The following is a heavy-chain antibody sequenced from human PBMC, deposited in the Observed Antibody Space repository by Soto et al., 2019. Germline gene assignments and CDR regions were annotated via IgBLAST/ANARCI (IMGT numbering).Heavy chain of an antibody. Sequence: QVHLVQSGAEVKKPGSSVKVSCKASGGTFSTSGFSWVRQSPGQGLESVGRFVPLLGPPTYAQRFQGRVTITADESTSTAYMALSSLRSEDTAVYYCAREFSSGWAGYWGQGHLVAVSS. V-gene: IGHV1-69*01. J-gene: IGHJ4*02. D-gene: IGHD6-19*01. CDR2: FVPLLGPP. CDR3: AREFSSGWAGY. CDR1: GGTFSTSG.